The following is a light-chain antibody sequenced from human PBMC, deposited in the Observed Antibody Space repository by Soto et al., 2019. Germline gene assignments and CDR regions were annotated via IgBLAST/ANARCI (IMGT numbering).Light chain of an antibody. CDR3: QQYNSYSVNA. CDR1: QSISGW. J-gene: IGKJ2*01. CDR2: DAS. V-gene: IGKV1-5*01. Sequence: IQVTQSPSSLSASVGDRVTITCRASQSISGWLAWYQQKPGKAPKLLIYDASSLESGVPSRFSGSGSGTEFSLTISRLQPDDFATYYCQQYNSYSVNAFGQGTKLEIK.